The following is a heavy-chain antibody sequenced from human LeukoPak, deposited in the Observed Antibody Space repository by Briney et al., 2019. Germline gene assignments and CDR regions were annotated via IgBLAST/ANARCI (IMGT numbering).Heavy chain of an antibody. D-gene: IGHD2-2*01. CDR2: IRSSSSTI. Sequence: GGSLRLSCAASGFTFSSYSMNWVRQAPGKGLEWVSYIRSSSSTIYYADSVKGRFTISRDNAKNSLYLQMNSLRAEDTAVYYCARAYCSSTSCYAREGYYYYGMDVWGQGTTVTVSS. J-gene: IGHJ6*02. CDR1: GFTFSSYS. CDR3: ARAYCSSTSCYAREGYYYYGMDV. V-gene: IGHV3-48*01.